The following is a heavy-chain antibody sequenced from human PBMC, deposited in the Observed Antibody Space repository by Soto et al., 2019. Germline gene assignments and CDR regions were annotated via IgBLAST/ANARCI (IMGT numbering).Heavy chain of an antibody. CDR3: ARQPYDSTGYYYGA. CDR1: GGSFSSSTYY. CDR2: MYFGGNT. Sequence: QLQLQESGPGLVKPSETLSLTCTVSGGSFSSSTYYWGWIRQPPGKGLEWIGSMYFGGNTYYNPSLKSRVTVSVYTSKNHVSLKLTSVTAADTAMYYCARQPYDSTGYYYGAWGQGTLVTVSS. J-gene: IGHJ5*02. D-gene: IGHD3-22*01. V-gene: IGHV4-39*01.